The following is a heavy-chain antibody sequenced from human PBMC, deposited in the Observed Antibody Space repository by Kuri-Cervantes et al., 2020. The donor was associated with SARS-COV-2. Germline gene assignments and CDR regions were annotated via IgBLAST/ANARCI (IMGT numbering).Heavy chain of an antibody. CDR2: IYRGGTT. CDR1: GFTVSRNY. J-gene: IGHJ6*02. CDR3: ARHRDFWNDGMDV. D-gene: IGHD3-3*01. V-gene: IGHV3-53*01. Sequence: GGSLRLSCAVSGFTVSRNYMSWVRQAPGKGLEWVSIIYRGGTTYYADSVKGRFTISRDISKDTVYLQMDTLRAEDTAAYYCARHRDFWNDGMDVWGQGTTVTVSS.